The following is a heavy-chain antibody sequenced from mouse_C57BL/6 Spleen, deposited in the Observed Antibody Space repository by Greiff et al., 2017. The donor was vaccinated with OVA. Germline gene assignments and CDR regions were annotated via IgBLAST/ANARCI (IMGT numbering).Heavy chain of an antibody. Sequence: QVQLKESGPELVKPGASVKISCKASGYAFSSSWMNWVQQSPGKGLEWIARIYPGDGDTNYNGKFKGKVTLTADKTSSTDYMQLSSLTSEDSAVYVCARKGGYDPYAMDYWGQGTSVTVSS. D-gene: IGHD2-2*01. CDR3: ARKGGYDPYAMDY. J-gene: IGHJ4*01. CDR1: GYAFSSSW. CDR2: IYPGDGDT. V-gene: IGHV1-82*01.